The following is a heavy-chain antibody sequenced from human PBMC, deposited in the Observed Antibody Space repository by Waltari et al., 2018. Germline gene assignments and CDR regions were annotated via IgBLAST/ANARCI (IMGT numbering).Heavy chain of an antibody. D-gene: IGHD2-15*01. J-gene: IGHJ4*02. Sequence: EVQLLESGGGLVQPGGSLRLSCAASGFTFSSYAMSWVRQAPGKGLEWVANVTGSGDSTYYADSVKGRFTISRDNSKNTLYLQMNNLRVEDTAVYYCAKGRGYCTGGSCYSDYWGQGTLATVSS. V-gene: IGHV3-23*01. CDR1: GFTFSSYA. CDR2: VTGSGDST. CDR3: AKGRGYCTGGSCYSDY.